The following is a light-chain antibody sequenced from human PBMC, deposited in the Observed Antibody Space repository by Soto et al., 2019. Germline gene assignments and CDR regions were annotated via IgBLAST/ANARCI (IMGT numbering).Light chain of an antibody. CDR1: SGSVSTNNY. V-gene: IGLV8-61*01. J-gene: IGLJ3*02. CDR2: RTN. Sequence: QTVVTQEPSFSVSPGGTVTLTCALSSGSVSTNNYPSWCQQTPGQPPRTLIFRTNTRSSGVPDRFSGSILGSKAALTITGAQAYDESDYYCVLYMGRGIGVFGGGTKLTVL. CDR3: VLYMGRGIGV.